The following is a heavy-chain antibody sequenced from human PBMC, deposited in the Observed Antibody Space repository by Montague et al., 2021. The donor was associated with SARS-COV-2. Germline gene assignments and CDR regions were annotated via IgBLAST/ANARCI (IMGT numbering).Heavy chain of an antibody. D-gene: IGHD3-16*01. Sequence: SETLSLTCSLSGVSITSYYWSWVRQPAGKGLEWIGHIYASGSTNYSPYLKSRVRLSIDNPKNQFSLKLESLTAADTAVYYCVRDGGNWYYCDYWGQGALVTVSS. V-gene: IGHV4-4*07. CDR3: VRDGGNWYYCDY. J-gene: IGHJ4*02. CDR2: IYASGST. CDR1: GVSITSYY.